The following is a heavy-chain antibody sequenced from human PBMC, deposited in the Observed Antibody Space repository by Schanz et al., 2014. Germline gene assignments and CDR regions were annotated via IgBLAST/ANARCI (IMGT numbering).Heavy chain of an antibody. CDR2: ISGSGGDSV. CDR3: AKSKSQLPLFDY. Sequence: VQLVESGGGVVQPGRSLRLSCATSGLNFDYYGMNWVRQAPGKGLEWLSHISGSGGDSVDYADSVKGRFTISRDNTRNSLYLQMNSLRVDDTAVYYCAKSKSQLPLFDYWGQGTLVAVSS. J-gene: IGHJ4*02. V-gene: IGHV3-48*03. D-gene: IGHD2-21*01. CDR1: GLNFDYYG.